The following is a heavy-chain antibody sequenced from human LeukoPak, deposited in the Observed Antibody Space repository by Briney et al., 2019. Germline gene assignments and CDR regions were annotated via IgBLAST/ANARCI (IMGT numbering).Heavy chain of an antibody. CDR1: GFTFSSYS. J-gene: IGHJ5*02. D-gene: IGHD3-10*01. CDR2: ISSSSSYI. V-gene: IGHV3-21*01. CDR3: AREMSAGSGSYYAERWFDP. Sequence: GGSLRLSCAASGFTFSSYSMNWVRQAPGKGLEWVSSISSSSSYIYYADSVKGRFTISRDNAKNSLYLQMNSLRAEDTAVYYCAREMSAGSGSYYAERWFDPWGQGTLVTVSS.